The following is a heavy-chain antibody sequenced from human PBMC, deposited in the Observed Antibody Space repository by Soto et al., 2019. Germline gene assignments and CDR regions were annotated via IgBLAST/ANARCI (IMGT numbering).Heavy chain of an antibody. V-gene: IGHV4-4*02. CDR3: AKKIYDDYGYFDY. CDR2: IYHSGST. CDR1: GGSIGGSDG. Sequence: TSETLSLTCTVSGGSIGGSDGWSWVRQPPGKGLEWIGEIYHSGSTNCNPSLKSRITISVDKSKNQFSLKLNSVTAADTAVYYCAKKIYDDYGYFDYWGQGTLVTVSS. D-gene: IGHD4-17*01. J-gene: IGHJ4*02.